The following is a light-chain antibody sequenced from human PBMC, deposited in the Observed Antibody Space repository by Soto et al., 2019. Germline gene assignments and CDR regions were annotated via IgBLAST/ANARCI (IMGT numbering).Light chain of an antibody. CDR2: GAS. CDR1: QSVSSN. V-gene: IGKV3-15*01. J-gene: IGKJ1*01. Sequence: EIVMTQSPATLSVSPGERATLSCRASQSVSSNLAWYQQKPGQAPRLLIYGASTRATGIPARFSGSGSGTEFTLTISSLQSEDFAVYYCQHYNNLTFGQGTKVEIK. CDR3: QHYNNLT.